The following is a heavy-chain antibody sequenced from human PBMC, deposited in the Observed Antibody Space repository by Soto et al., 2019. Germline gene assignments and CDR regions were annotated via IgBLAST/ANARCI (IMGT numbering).Heavy chain of an antibody. D-gene: IGHD4-4*01. J-gene: IGHJ6*02. CDR1: GGCISRYY. Sequence: SETLSLTCPVSGGCISRYYWSWIRQPPGKGLEWIGYIYYSGSTNYNPSLKSRATISVDTSKNQFSLKLSSVTAADTAVYYCARASVTTFSYYYGMDVWGQGTTVTVSS. CDR2: IYYSGST. V-gene: IGHV4-59*01. CDR3: ARASVTTFSYYYGMDV.